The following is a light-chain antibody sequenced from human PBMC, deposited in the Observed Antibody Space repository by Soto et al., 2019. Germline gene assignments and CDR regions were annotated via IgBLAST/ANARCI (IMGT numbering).Light chain of an antibody. V-gene: IGKV3-20*01. Sequence: EIVLTQSPDTLSASPGERATLPCRASPSVSSNYLAWHQQKPGQAPRLLIYNASSRATGIPDRFSGSGSGTDFTLTISRLEPEDFAVYYCQQYVSTPLTFGGGTKVDIK. J-gene: IGKJ4*01. CDR3: QQYVSTPLT. CDR1: PSVSSNY. CDR2: NAS.